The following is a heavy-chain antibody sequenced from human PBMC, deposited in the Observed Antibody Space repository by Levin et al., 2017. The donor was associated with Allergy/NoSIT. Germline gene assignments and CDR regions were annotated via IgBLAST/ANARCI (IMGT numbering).Heavy chain of an antibody. D-gene: IGHD4-17*01. CDR2: INHSGST. Sequence: SETLSLTCAVYGGSFSGYYWSWIRQPPGKGREGIGEINHSGSTNYNPSLKSRVTISVDTSKNQFSLKLSSVTAADTAVYYCARGLVTTVTEDAFDIWGQGTMVTVSS. CDR3: ARGLVTTVTEDAFDI. V-gene: IGHV4-34*01. J-gene: IGHJ3*02. CDR1: GGSFSGYY.